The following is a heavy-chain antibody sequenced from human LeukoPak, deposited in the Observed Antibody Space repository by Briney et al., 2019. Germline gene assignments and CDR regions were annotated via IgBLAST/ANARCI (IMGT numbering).Heavy chain of an antibody. CDR1: GGSFSGYY. Sequence: PSETLSLTCAVYGGSFSGYYWSWIRQPPGKGLEWIGEINHSGSTNYNPSLKSRVTISVDTSKNQFSLKLSSVTAADTAVYYCARELRFLEWLFIKSVWFDPWGQGTLVTVSS. CDR2: INHSGST. J-gene: IGHJ5*02. V-gene: IGHV4-34*01. D-gene: IGHD3-3*01. CDR3: ARELRFLEWLFIKSVWFDP.